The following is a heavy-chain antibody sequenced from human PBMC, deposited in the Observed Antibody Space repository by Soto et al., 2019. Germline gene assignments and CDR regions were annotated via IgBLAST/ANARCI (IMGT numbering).Heavy chain of an antibody. CDR1: GFTFSSYT. D-gene: IGHD2-15*01. J-gene: IGHJ4*02. CDR2: ISYDGSNK. CDR3: ARDHSYVYCSDGSCSFDY. V-gene: IGHV3-30-3*01. Sequence: QVQLVESGGGVVQPGRSLRLSCAASGFTFSSYTMHWVRQAPGKGLEWVAVISYDGSNKYYADSVKGRFTISRDNFKNTLYLQMNSLRAEDTAVYYCARDHSYVYCSDGSCSFDYWGQGTLVTVSS.